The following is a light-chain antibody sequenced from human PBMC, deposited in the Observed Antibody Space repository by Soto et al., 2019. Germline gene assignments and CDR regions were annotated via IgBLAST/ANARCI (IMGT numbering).Light chain of an antibody. Sequence: EVVLTQSPGTLSFSPVERATLSCRASQSVSSSYLAWYQQEPGQAPRLLIYGASNRATGIPDRFSGSGSGTDFTRTISILEPEDFAAYYGQQYGSSPYTFGQGTKLEIK. CDR2: GAS. J-gene: IGKJ2*01. V-gene: IGKV3-20*01. CDR3: QQYGSSPYT. CDR1: QSVSSSY.